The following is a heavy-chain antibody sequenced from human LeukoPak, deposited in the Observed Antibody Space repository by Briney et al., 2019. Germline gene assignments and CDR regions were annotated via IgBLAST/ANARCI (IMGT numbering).Heavy chain of an antibody. CDR1: GFSLSTSGMC. D-gene: IGHD3-22*01. CDR3: AXXRRYYDSSGYPXY. J-gene: IGHJ4*02. V-gene: IGHV2-70*11. CDR2: IDWDDDK. Sequence: SGPALVKPTQTLTLTCTFSGFSLSTSGMCVSWIRQPPGKALEWLARIDWDDDKYYSTSLKTRLTISRDTSKNQVVLTMTNMDPADTXXXYCAXXRRYYDSSGYPXYWGXGTLVXXSS.